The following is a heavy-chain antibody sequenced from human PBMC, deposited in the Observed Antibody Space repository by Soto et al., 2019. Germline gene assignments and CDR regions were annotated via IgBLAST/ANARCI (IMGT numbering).Heavy chain of an antibody. CDR2: IYHSGST. J-gene: IGHJ3*02. CDR3: AREGDYGDYSGAFDI. Sequence: QLQLQESGSGLVKPSQTLSLTCAVSGGSISSGGYSWSWIRQPPGKGLEWIGYIYHSGSTYYNPSLKSRGTISVDRSKNQFSLKLSSVTAADTAVYYCAREGDYGDYSGAFDIWGQGTMVTVSS. CDR1: GGSISSGGYS. V-gene: IGHV4-30-2*01. D-gene: IGHD4-17*01.